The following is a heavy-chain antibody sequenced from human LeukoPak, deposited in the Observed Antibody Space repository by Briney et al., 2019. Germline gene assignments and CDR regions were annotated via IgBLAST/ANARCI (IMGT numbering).Heavy chain of an antibody. CDR1: GFTLSTYG. J-gene: IGHJ3*02. CDR3: AKDRDDGFDI. V-gene: IGHV3-30*18. CDR2: MSSHGSNK. Sequence: GTSLRLSCPASGFTLSTYGTHWVRQAPGKGLEWVAVMSSHGSNKYYADSVKGRFTISRDNSKNTLYLQMNSLRTEDTAVYYCAKDRDDGFDIWGQGTMVSVSS.